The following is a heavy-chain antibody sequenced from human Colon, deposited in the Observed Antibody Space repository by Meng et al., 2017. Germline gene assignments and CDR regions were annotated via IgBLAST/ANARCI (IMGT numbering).Heavy chain of an antibody. CDR3: ARVNYFGSGNYPDY. J-gene: IGHJ4*02. CDR2: IYHGGTT. CDR1: GYSISSGYY. D-gene: IGHD3-10*01. V-gene: IGHV4-38-2*02. Sequence: GSLRLSCTVSGYSISSGYYWGWIRQPPGEGLEWVGSIYHGGTTYYNPSLKSRITISVDTSKHHFSLKLSSVAAADTAVYYCARVNYFGSGNYPDYWGPGTLVTVSS.